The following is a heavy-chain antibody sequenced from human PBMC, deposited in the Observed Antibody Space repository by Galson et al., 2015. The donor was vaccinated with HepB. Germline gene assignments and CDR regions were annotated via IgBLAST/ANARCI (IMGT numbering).Heavy chain of an antibody. J-gene: IGHJ5*02. D-gene: IGHD5-18*01. V-gene: IGHV4-34*01. CDR2: INHSGST. CDR1: GGSFSGYY. Sequence: SETLSLTCAVYGGSFSGYYWSWIRQPPGKGLEWIGEINHSGSTNYNPSLKSRVTISVDTSKNQFSLKLSSVTAADTAVYYCARGRAVDTRGGRFDPWGQGTLVTVSS. CDR3: ARGRAVDTRGGRFDP.